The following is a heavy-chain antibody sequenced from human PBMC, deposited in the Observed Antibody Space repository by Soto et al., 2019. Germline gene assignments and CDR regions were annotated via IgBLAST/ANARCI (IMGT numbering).Heavy chain of an antibody. Sequence: SETLSLTCTVSGGSISSYYWSWIRQPPGKGLEWIGYIYYSGSTNYNPSLKSRVTISVDTSKNQFSLKLSSVTAAGTAVYYCARRWGFTFDYWGQGTLVTVSS. CDR1: GGSISSYY. CDR2: IYYSGST. CDR3: ARRWGFTFDY. V-gene: IGHV4-59*08. J-gene: IGHJ4*02. D-gene: IGHD1-26*01.